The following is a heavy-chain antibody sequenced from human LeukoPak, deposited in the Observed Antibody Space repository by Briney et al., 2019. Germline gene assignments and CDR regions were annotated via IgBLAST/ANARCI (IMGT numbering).Heavy chain of an antibody. CDR3: ARDYELFDY. V-gene: IGHV4-39*07. D-gene: IGHD3-3*01. Sequence: SETLSLTCTVSGGSISSSSYYWGWIRQPPGKGLEWIGSIYYSGSTYYNPSLKSRVTISVDTSKNQFSLKLSSVTAADTAAYYCARDYELFDYWGQGTLVTVSS. CDR2: IYYSGST. J-gene: IGHJ4*02. CDR1: GGSISSSSYY.